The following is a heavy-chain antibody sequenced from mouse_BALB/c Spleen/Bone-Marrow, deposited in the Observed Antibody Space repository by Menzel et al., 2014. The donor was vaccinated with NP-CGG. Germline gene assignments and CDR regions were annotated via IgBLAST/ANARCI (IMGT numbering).Heavy chain of an antibody. D-gene: IGHD3-2*01. CDR3: ARQLDSSGYVLDY. Sequence: EVQLVESGGGLVQPGGSLKLSCAASGLTFSSYTMSWIRQTPEKRLEWVAYISDGGGRAYYPDTVKGRFTISRDNAKNTLYLQMSSLKSEDTAMYYCARQLDSSGYVLDYRGQCTTLTVSS. CDR2: ISDGGGRA. V-gene: IGHV5-12-2*01. J-gene: IGHJ2*01. CDR1: GLTFSSYT.